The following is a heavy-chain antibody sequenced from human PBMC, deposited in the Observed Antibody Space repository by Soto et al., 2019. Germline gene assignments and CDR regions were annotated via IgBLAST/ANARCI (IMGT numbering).Heavy chain of an antibody. CDR3: ARIRGGSYYVCDY. CDR2: ICSNDEK. Sequence: QVTLKESGPVLEKPTETLTLTCTVSGFSLSNARMGVSWIRQPPGKALEWLAHICSNDEKSYSTSLKSRLTISKDTSKRQVVLTLTNMDPVDTATSYWARIRGGSYYVCDYWGQGTLVTVSS. J-gene: IGHJ4*02. CDR1: GFSLSNARMG. D-gene: IGHD1-26*01. V-gene: IGHV2-26*01.